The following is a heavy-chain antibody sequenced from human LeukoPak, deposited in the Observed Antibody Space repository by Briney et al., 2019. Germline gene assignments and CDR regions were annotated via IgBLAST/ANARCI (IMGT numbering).Heavy chain of an antibody. CDR3: ARRYAMLRGVIDY. J-gene: IGHJ4*02. CDR1: GGSSSSSSYD. D-gene: IGHD3-10*01. Sequence: PSETLPLTGTGSGGSSSSSSYDWGWIRQPPGKGREWIGSIYDSGCTYYNPCLKSRVSISVDTSNNQFSLKLSSVTAADTAVYYCARRYAMLRGVIDYWGQGTLVTVSS. V-gene: IGHV4-39*01. CDR2: IYDSGCT.